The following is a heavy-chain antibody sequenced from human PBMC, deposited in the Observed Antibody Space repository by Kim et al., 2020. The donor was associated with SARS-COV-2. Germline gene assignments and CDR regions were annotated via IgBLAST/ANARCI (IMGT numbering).Heavy chain of an antibody. J-gene: IGHJ6*03. CDR2: INAGNGNT. CDR1: GYTFTSYA. Sequence: ASVKVSCKASGYTFTSYAMHWVRQAPGQRLEWMGWINAGNGNTKYSQKFQGRVTITRDTSASTAYMELSSLRSEDTAVYYCARAGGTGTNYYYYYMDVWGKGATVTVSS. D-gene: IGHD1-7*01. V-gene: IGHV1-3*01. CDR3: ARAGGTGTNYYYYYMDV.